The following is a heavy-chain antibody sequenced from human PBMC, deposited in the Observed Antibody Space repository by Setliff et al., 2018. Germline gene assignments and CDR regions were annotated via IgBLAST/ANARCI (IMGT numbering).Heavy chain of an antibody. Sequence: ASVTVSCKASGYTFSNYGINWVRQAPGQGLEWMGWMSTYAQKFQGRVTMTTDTPTSTAYMELRSLTSDDTAVYYCARGPPDFVVVPAAAKFDYWGQGTPVTVSS. CDR2: MSTY. D-gene: IGHD2-2*01. V-gene: IGHV1-18*01. J-gene: IGHJ4*02. CDR3: ARGPPDFVVVPAAAKFDY. CDR1: GYTFSNYG.